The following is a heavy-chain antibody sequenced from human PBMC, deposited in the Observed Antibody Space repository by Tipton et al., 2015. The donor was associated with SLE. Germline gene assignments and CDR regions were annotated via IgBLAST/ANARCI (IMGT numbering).Heavy chain of an antibody. V-gene: IGHV4-59*12. CDR2: IYYSGST. D-gene: IGHD7-27*01. Sequence: TLSLTCTVSGGSITSDYWSWIRQPPGKGLEWIGYIYYSGSTYYNPSLKSRVTISVDTSKNQFSLKLSSVTAADTAVYYCARRTGDPFDFWGQGTLVTVSS. CDR1: GGSITSDY. CDR3: ARRTGDPFDF. J-gene: IGHJ4*02.